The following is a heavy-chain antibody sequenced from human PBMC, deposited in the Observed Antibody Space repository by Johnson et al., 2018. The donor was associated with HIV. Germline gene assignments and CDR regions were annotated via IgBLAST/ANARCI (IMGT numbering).Heavy chain of an antibody. CDR2: ISGSGGST. CDR1: GFTFSSYA. CDR3: TTGRKGTGAFDI. V-gene: IGHV3-23*04. D-gene: IGHD1-14*01. J-gene: IGHJ3*02. Sequence: VQLVESGGGLVQPGGSLRLSCAASGFTFSSYAMSWVRQAPGKGLEWVSAISGSGGSTYYADSVKGRFTISRDNSKNTLDLQMNSLKTEDTAVYYCTTGRKGTGAFDIWGQGTMVTVSS.